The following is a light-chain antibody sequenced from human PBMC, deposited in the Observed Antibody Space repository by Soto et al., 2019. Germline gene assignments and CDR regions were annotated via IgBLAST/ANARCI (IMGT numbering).Light chain of an antibody. CDR3: QQYSSDSWT. CDR1: QSISSW. V-gene: IGKV1-5*01. Sequence: DIKMTQSPSTLSASVGDRVTITCRASQSISSWLAWYQQKPGKAPKLLIYDASSLESGVPSRFSGSGSGTEFTLTITSLQPDDFATFYCQQYSSDSWTFGQGTKVDIK. J-gene: IGKJ1*01. CDR2: DAS.